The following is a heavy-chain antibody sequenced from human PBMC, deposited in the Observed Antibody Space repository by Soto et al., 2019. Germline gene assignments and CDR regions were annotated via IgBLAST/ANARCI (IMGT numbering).Heavy chain of an antibody. CDR2: IYYSGST. V-gene: IGHV4-61*01. CDR1: GGSVSSGTYY. Sequence: QVQLQESGPGLVKPSETLSLTCNVSGGSVSSGTYYWNWIRQPRGKGLEWIGYIYYSGSTHYNPSLKSRVTISLDASKNQFSLELDSVTAADTAVYFCASYSDSSGYLAYFDYWGQGTLVTVSS. J-gene: IGHJ4*02. D-gene: IGHD3-22*01. CDR3: ASYSDSSGYLAYFDY.